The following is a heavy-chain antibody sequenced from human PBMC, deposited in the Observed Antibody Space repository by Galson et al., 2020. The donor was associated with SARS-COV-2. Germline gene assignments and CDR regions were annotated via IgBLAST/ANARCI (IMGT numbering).Heavy chain of an antibody. CDR3: AREDYYDSSGSFDY. V-gene: IGHV3-30*01. CDR1: GFTFSSYA. CDR2: ISYDGSNK. D-gene: IGHD3-22*01. Sequence: GESLKISCVASGFTFSSYAMHWVRQAPGKGLEWVAVISYDGSNKYYADSVKGRFTISRDNSKNTLYLQMNSLRAEDTAVYYCAREDYYDSSGSFDYWGQGTLVTVSS. J-gene: IGHJ4*02.